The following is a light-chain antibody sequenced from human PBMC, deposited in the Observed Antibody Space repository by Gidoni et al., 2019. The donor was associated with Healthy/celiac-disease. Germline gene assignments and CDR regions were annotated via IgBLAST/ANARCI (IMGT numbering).Light chain of an antibody. CDR2: WAS. CDR3: QQYYSTPLT. V-gene: IGKV4-1*01. J-gene: IGKJ4*01. CDR1: QSVLYSSNNKNY. Sequence: DIVMTQTPDSLAVSLGERANINCKSSQSVLYSSNNKNYFAWYQQQPGQPPKLLIYWASTRESGVPARFSGSGSGTDFTLPIRSVQAEDVAVYYCQQYYSTPLTFGGGTKVEIK.